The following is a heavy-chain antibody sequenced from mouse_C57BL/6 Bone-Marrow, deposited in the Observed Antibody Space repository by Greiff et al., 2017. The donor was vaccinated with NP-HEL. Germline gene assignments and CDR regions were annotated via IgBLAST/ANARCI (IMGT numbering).Heavy chain of an antibody. CDR2: INPYNGGT. CDR1: GYTFTDYY. CDR3: ARRALYGYDGNYAMDY. D-gene: IGHD2-2*01. J-gene: IGHJ4*01. V-gene: IGHV1-19*01. Sequence: EVQLQQSGPVLVKPGASVKMSCKASGYTFTDYYMNWVKQSHGKSLEWIGVINPYNGGTSYNQKFKGKATLTVDKSSSTAYMELNSLTSEDSAVYYCARRALYGYDGNYAMDYWGQGTSVTVSS.